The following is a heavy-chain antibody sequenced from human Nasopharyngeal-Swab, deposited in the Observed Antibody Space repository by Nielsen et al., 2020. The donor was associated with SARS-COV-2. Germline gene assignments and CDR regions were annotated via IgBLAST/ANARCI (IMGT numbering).Heavy chain of an antibody. J-gene: IGHJ3*02. CDR3: ARETIPYDSSGFDAFDI. D-gene: IGHD3-22*01. V-gene: IGHV4-31*02. Sequence: PGKGLEWIGYIYYSGSTYYNPSLKSRVTISVDTSKNQLSLKLSSVTAADTAVYYCARETIPYDSSGFDAFDIWGQGTMVTVSS. CDR2: IYYSGST.